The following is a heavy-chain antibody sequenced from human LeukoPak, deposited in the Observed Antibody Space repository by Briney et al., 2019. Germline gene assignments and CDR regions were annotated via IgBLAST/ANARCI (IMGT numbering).Heavy chain of an antibody. Sequence: ASVKVSCKASGYTYTGYYMHWVRQAPGQGLEWMGWINPNSGGTNYAQKFQGRVTMTRDTSISTAYMELSRLRSDDTAVYYCARDQIEMATIDYWGQGTLVTVSS. CDR3: ARDQIEMATIDY. J-gene: IGHJ4*02. CDR1: GYTYTGYY. V-gene: IGHV1-2*02. D-gene: IGHD5-24*01. CDR2: INPNSGGT.